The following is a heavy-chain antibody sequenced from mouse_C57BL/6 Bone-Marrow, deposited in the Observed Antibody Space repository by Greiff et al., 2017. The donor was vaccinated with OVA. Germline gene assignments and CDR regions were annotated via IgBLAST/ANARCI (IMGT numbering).Heavy chain of an antibody. Sequence: VQLQQPGAELVKPGASVKMSCKASGYTFTSYWITWVKQRPGQGLEWIGDIYPGSGSTNYNEKFKSKATLTVDISSSTAYMQLSSLTSEDSAVYYCASERSWFAYWGQGTLVTVSA. J-gene: IGHJ3*01. CDR1: GYTFTSYW. CDR3: ASERSWFAY. V-gene: IGHV1-55*01. CDR2: IYPGSGST.